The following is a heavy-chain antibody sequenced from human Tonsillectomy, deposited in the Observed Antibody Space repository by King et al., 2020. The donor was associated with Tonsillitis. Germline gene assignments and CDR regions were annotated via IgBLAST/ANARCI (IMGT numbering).Heavy chain of an antibody. CDR1: GYTFTNYD. CDR3: PRGPQKYCSTTTCYETGYWFDP. V-gene: IGHV1-8*01. Sequence: QLVQSGAEVKKPGASVKVSCKASGYTFTNYDINWVRQATGQGLEWMGWMNPSSGNTGSAQKFQGRVTLTRNTTTSTAYMELSSLRSEDTAVYYCPRGPQKYCSTTTCYETGYWFDPWGQGTLVTVSS. D-gene: IGHD2-2*01. CDR2: MNPSSGNT. J-gene: IGHJ5*02.